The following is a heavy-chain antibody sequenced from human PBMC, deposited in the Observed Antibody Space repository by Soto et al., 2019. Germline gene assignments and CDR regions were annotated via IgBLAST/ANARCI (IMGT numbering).Heavy chain of an antibody. V-gene: IGHV3-7*03. CDR3: AKDKWQWLVLNAFDI. Sequence: GGSLRLSCAASGFTFSSYWMSWVRQAPGKGLEWVANIKQDGSEKYYVDYVKGRFTISRDNAKNSLYLQMNSLRAEDTALYYCAKDKWQWLVLNAFDIWGQGTMVTVSS. J-gene: IGHJ3*02. D-gene: IGHD6-19*01. CDR1: GFTFSSYW. CDR2: IKQDGSEK.